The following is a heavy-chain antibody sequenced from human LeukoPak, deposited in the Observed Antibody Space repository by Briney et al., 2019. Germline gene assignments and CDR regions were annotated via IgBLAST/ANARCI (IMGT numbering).Heavy chain of an antibody. CDR1: GFTFSSYA. D-gene: IGHD6-19*01. V-gene: IGHV3-30-3*01. Sequence: PGGSLRLSCAASGFTFSSYAMHWVRQAPGKGLEWVAVISYDGSNKYYADSVKGRFTISRDNSKNTLYLQMNSLRAEDTAVYYCARDLVAVAGPFDYWGQGTLVTVSS. J-gene: IGHJ4*02. CDR2: ISYDGSNK. CDR3: ARDLVAVAGPFDY.